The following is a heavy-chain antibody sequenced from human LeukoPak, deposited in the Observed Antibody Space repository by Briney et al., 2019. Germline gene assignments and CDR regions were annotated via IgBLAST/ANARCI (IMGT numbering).Heavy chain of an antibody. V-gene: IGHV3-30*02. CDR3: AKDLFYVTPFDY. CDR1: GFTFSSYG. D-gene: IGHD3-16*01. J-gene: IGHJ4*02. Sequence: GGSLRLSCAASGFTFSSYGIHWVRQAPGKGLEWVAFIRYDGSHKYYADSVKGRFTISRDNSKNTLYLQMNSLRAEDTAVYYCAKDLFYVTPFDYWGQGTLVTVSS. CDR2: IRYDGSHK.